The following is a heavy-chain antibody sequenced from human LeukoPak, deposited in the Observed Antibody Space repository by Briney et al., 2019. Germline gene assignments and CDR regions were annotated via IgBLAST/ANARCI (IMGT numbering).Heavy chain of an antibody. CDR1: EYSFIDYW. CDR2: IYPGDSRT. V-gene: IGHV5-51*01. J-gene: IGHJ5*02. D-gene: IGHD3-10*02. CDR3: ACRMFASNWFQP. Sequence: GDSLKISCQGSEYSFIDYWIGWVRQMPGKGLEWMAVIYPGDSRTRYNPSFQGQVTISADKSINTAYLEWNSLKASDTALYYCACRMFASNWFQPWGQGTLVTVSS.